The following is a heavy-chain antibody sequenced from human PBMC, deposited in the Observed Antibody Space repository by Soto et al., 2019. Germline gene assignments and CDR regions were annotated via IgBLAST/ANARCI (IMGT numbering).Heavy chain of an antibody. J-gene: IGHJ4*02. Sequence: EVQLLESGGGLVQPGGSLRLSCASSGFTFSSYAMSWVRQAPGKGLEWVSAISGSGGSTYYADSVKGRFTIYRDNSKNKLYLQMTSLRAEDTAVYYCAKPKAARPLGTNYFDYWGQGTLVTVSS. CDR1: GFTFSSYA. D-gene: IGHD6-6*01. CDR3: AKPKAARPLGTNYFDY. CDR2: ISGSGGST. V-gene: IGHV3-23*01.